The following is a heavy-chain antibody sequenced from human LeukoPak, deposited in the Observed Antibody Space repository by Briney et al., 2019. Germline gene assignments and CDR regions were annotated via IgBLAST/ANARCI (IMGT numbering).Heavy chain of an antibody. J-gene: IGHJ4*02. Sequence: GGSLRLSCTASGPPCSPYWMTGVRRARGEGLEWVASIRQHGTEKYYVDSVKGRFTVSRDNTKNSLYLQMNSLRAEDTAVYYCAMNHDYWGQGTLVTVS. V-gene: IGHV3-7*01. CDR3: AMNHDY. CDR2: IRQHGTEK. CDR1: GPPCSPYW.